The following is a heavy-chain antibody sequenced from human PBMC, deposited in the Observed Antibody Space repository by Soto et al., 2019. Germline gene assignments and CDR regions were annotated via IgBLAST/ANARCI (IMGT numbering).Heavy chain of an antibody. Sequence: QVQLQESGPGLVKPSETLSLTCVVSGGSINSSYWWNWVRQPPGKGLEWIGEISHGGSTNFNPSLNSRATIPVDTSKNHLSLKLDSVTAADTAMSYCAREVSRIQAFEYWGQGTLVTVSS. J-gene: IGHJ4*02. CDR2: ISHGGST. CDR3: AREVSRIQAFEY. CDR1: GGSINSSYW. D-gene: IGHD2-21*01. V-gene: IGHV4-4*02.